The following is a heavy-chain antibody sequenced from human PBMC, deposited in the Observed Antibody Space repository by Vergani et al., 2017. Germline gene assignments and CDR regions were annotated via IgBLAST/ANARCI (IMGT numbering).Heavy chain of an antibody. Sequence: QVQLVESGGGVVQPGGSLRLSCAASGFTFSSYGMHWVRQAPGKGREWVAFIRYDGSNKYYADSVKGRFTISRDNSKNTLYLQMNSLRAEDTAVYYCAKGLEGGYCGSDCHLENYWGQGTLVTVSS. CDR2: IRYDGSNK. CDR3: AKGLEGGYCGSDCHLENY. V-gene: IGHV3-30*02. J-gene: IGHJ4*02. D-gene: IGHD2-21*02. CDR1: GFTFSSYG.